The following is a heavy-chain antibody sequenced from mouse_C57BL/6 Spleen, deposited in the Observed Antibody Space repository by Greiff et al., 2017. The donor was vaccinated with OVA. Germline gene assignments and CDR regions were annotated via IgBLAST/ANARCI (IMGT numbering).Heavy chain of an antibody. D-gene: IGHD3-3*01. J-gene: IGHJ2*01. CDR2: ISGGGGNT. CDR1: GFTFSSYT. V-gene: IGHV5-9*04. Sequence: EVQGVESGGGLVKPGGSLKLSCAASGFTFSSYTMSWVRQTPEKRLEWVATISGGGGNTYYPDSVKGRFTISRDNAKNTLYLQMSSLRSEDTAVYYCARRDLLDYWGQGTTLTVSS. CDR3: ARRDLLDY.